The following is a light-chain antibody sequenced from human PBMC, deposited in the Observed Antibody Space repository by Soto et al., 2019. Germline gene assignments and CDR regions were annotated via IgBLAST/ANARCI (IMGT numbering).Light chain of an antibody. CDR3: QKDDRAPLA. J-gene: IGKJ4*01. CDR1: QGINIY. Sequence: DVQMTQSPSSLSASVGDRVTITCRAGQGINIYLAWYQQKPGKVPKLLIDAASTLQTGVPSRFRGSGSGTDVTLTISSLQPEDVATYYCQKDDRAPLAFGGGTKVEIK. V-gene: IGKV1-27*01. CDR2: AAS.